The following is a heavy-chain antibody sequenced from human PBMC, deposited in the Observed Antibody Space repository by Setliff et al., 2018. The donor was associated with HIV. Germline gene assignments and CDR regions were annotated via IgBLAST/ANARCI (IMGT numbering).Heavy chain of an antibody. D-gene: IGHD6-19*01. CDR3: AKNLYRSPWSPLDY. CDR1: GFTFSRYA. V-gene: IGHV3-30*02. Sequence: GGSLRLSCRASGFTFSRYAMHWVRQAPGKGLQWVAFIRYDGTNEDYADSVKGRFSISRDNSKYTLSLQMNRLKPEDSGVYYCAKNLYRSPWSPLDYWGQGTLVTVSS. CDR2: IRYDGTNE. J-gene: IGHJ4*02.